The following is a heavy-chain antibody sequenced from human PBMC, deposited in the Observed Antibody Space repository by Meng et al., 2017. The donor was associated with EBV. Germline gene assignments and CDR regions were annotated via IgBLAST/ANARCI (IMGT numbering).Heavy chain of an antibody. CDR1: GYTFTSYG. CDR2: ISAYNGNT. CDR3: ARGKDYFDY. D-gene: IGHD3-10*01. V-gene: IGHV1-18*01. J-gene: IGHJ4*02. Sequence: QVQLVQSVAELKEPGASVKVSCKASGYTFTSYGISWVRQAPGQGLEWMGWISAYNGNTTTHKNPHGRVQTTTDTSTSHAYMELRSLRSDDSEKNYCARGKDYFDYLDQGTLVTVS.